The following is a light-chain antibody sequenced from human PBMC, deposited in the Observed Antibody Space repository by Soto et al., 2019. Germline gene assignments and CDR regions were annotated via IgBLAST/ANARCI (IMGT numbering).Light chain of an antibody. Sequence: DIQMTQSPSSLSASVGDRVTITCRASQGISTYLIWYQQRQGKAPKLLIYAASNLVSGVPSRFSGSGCGTEFSLTIISLQPEDFENDDCQQSNRTPCSFGQGTKLETK. CDR1: QGISTY. V-gene: IGKV1-39*01. CDR2: AAS. CDR3: QQSNRTPCS. J-gene: IGKJ2*02.